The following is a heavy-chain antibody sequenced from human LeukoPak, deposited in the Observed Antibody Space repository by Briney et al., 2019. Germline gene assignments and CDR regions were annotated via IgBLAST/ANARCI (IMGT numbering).Heavy chain of an antibody. V-gene: IGHV4-4*02. D-gene: IGHD5/OR15-5a*01. Sequence: SGTLSLTCAVSGGSISSNNWWSWVRQSPGKGLEWIGEIHYSGSTNYNPSLKSRVTISVDTSKNQFSLKLSSVTAADTAVYYCASGLNWFDPWGQGTLVTVSS. J-gene: IGHJ5*02. CDR2: IHYSGST. CDR1: GGSISSNNW. CDR3: ASGLNWFDP.